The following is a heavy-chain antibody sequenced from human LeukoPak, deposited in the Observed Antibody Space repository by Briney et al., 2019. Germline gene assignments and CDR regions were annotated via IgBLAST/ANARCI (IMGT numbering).Heavy chain of an antibody. Sequence: GGSLRLSCAASGFTFSSYWMHWVRQVPGKGLVWVSRINSDGSTTNYADSVGGRFTISRDHAKTTLYLQMNSLRAEDTAVYYCASGARDGYKYTLDYWGQGTLVTVSS. CDR1: GFTFSSYW. CDR2: INSDGSTT. J-gene: IGHJ4*02. V-gene: IGHV3-74*01. CDR3: ASGARDGYKYTLDY. D-gene: IGHD5-24*01.